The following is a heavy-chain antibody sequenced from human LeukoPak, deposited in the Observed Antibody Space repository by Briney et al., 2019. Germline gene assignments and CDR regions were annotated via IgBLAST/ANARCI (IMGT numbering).Heavy chain of an antibody. CDR3: AKARLIQLWFACGFDY. Sequence: GGSLRLSCAASGFTFSSYAMSWVRQAPGKGLEWVSAISGSGGSTYYADSVKGRFTISRDNSKNALYLQMNSLRAEDTAVYYCAKARLIQLWFACGFDYWGQGTLVTVSS. V-gene: IGHV3-23*01. CDR1: GFTFSSYA. J-gene: IGHJ4*02. D-gene: IGHD5-18*01. CDR2: ISGSGGST.